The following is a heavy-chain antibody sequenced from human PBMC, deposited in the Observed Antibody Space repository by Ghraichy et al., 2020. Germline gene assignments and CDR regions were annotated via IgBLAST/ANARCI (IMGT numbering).Heavy chain of an antibody. V-gene: IGHV4-34*01. CDR3: ARDLTPARRVSVAGTGGWFDP. CDR1: GGSFSGYY. J-gene: IGHJ5*02. D-gene: IGHD6-19*01. Sequence: SETLSLTCAVYGGSFSGYYWSWIRQPPGKGLEWIGEINHSGSTNYNPSLKSRVTISVDTSKNQFSLKLSSVTAADTAVYYCARDLTPARRVSVAGTGGWFDPWGQGTLVTVSS. CDR2: INHSGST.